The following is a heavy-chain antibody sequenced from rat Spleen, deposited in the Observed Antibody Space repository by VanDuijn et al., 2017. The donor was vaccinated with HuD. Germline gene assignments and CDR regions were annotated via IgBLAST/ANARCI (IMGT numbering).Heavy chain of an antibody. CDR2: ISYDGSST. J-gene: IGHJ2*01. Sequence: EVQLVESGGGLVQPGRSMKLSCAASGFTFSNYDMAWVRQAPTKGLEWVASISYDGSSTYYRDSVKGRFTISRDNAKGTLYLQMNSLRSEDTATYYCARSNWDFDYWGHGVMVTVSS. CDR3: ARSNWDFDY. D-gene: IGHD5-1*01. CDR1: GFTFSNYD. V-gene: IGHV5-22*01.